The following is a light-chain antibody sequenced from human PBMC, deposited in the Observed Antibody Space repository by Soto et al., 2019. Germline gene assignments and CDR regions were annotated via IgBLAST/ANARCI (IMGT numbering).Light chain of an antibody. Sequence: QSVLTQPPSVSAAPGQKVTISCSGSSSNIGDNYVSWYQQLPGTAPKLPIYDNNKRPSGIPDRFSGSKSGTSATLGITGLQTGDEADYYCGTWDSSLSAYYVFGXGTKVTVL. CDR2: DNN. CDR1: SSNIGDNY. V-gene: IGLV1-51*01. CDR3: GTWDSSLSAYYV. J-gene: IGLJ1*01.